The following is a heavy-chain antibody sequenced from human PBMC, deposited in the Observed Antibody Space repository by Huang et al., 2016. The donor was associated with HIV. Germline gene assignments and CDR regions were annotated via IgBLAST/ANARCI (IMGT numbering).Heavy chain of an antibody. CDR3: AKDGRGSGTYYDYFEY. D-gene: IGHD1-26*01. CDR2: ISYDGSSK. V-gene: IGHV3-30*18. J-gene: IGHJ4*02. Sequence: QVQLVESGGGVVQPGRSLRLSCAAFGFTFNKFDMHGVRQAPCKGLEWVAIISYDGSSKYHADSVKGRFTISRDNSKNTVYLQMNSLRVEDTAVYYCAKDGRGSGTYYDYFEYWGQGTLVTVSS. CDR1: GFTFNKFD.